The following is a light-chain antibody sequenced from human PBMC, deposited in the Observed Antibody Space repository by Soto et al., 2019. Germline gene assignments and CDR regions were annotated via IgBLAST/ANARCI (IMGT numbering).Light chain of an antibody. J-gene: IGKJ5*01. CDR3: QQVNNYTIT. V-gene: IGKV1-9*01. CDR2: PAS. Sequence: EIDLTQSPAFTSASVGDRVTITCRAIQDINSYLAWYQQKPGKAPKLLIYPASTLQSGVPSRFSGSGSGTELTLTISSLKPEDFAAYHCQQVNNYTITFGQGTRVEIK. CDR1: QDINSY.